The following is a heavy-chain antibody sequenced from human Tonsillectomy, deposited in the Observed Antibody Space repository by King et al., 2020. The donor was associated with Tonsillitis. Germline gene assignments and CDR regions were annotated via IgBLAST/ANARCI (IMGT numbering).Heavy chain of an antibody. CDR2: ISSTGSSV. CDR3: AGQLYKGFGEFIS. CDR1: GFTFNVHT. V-gene: IGHV3-48*04. Sequence: EVQLVESGGDLVQPGGSLRLSCAASGFTFNVHTMNWVRQAPGKGLEWVSYISSTGSSVYYADSVKGRFTISRDNAKNSLYLQMNSLRAEDTALYYCAGQLYKGFGEFISWGQGTLVTVSS. J-gene: IGHJ4*02. D-gene: IGHD3-10*01.